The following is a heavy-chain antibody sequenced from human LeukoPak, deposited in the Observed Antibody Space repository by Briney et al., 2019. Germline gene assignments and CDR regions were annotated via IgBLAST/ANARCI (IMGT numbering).Heavy chain of an antibody. Sequence: SETLSLTCTVSGGSISSHYWSWIRQPPGKGLEWMGYIYYGGSTNYNPSLKSRATISVDTSKSQISLKLTSVTAADTALYYCARAMRPYGNDALDIWGQGTMVTVSS. CDR2: IYYGGST. CDR3: ARAMRPYGNDALDI. CDR1: GGSISSHY. V-gene: IGHV4-59*08. D-gene: IGHD3-10*01. J-gene: IGHJ3*02.